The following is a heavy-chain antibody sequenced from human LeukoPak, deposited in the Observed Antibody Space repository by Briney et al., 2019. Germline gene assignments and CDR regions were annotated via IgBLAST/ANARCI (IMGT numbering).Heavy chain of an antibody. CDR1: GFSLSTSGVG. CDR2: IYWNDDK. V-gene: IGHV2-5*01. CDR3: ARYTVTLSDDAFDI. Sequence: ESGPTLVNPPQTLTLTCTFSGFSLSTSGVGVGWIRQPPGKALEWLALIYWNDDKRYSPSLKSRLTITKDTSKNQVVLTMTNMDPVDTATYYCARYTVTLSDDAFDIWGQGTMVTVSS. J-gene: IGHJ3*02. D-gene: IGHD4-17*01.